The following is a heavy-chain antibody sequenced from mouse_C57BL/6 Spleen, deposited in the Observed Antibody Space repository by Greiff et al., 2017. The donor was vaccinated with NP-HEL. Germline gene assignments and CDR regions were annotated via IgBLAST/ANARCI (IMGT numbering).Heavy chain of an antibody. Sequence: QVQLQQPGAELVRPGSSVKLSCKASGYTFTSYWMHWVKQRPIQGLEWIGNIDPSDSETHYNQKFKDKATLTVDKSSSTAYMQLSSLTSEDSAVYYCARSSYDYDVAYWGQGTLVTVSA. D-gene: IGHD2-4*01. CDR2: IDPSDSET. CDR3: ARSSYDYDVAY. J-gene: IGHJ3*01. V-gene: IGHV1-52*01. CDR1: GYTFTSYW.